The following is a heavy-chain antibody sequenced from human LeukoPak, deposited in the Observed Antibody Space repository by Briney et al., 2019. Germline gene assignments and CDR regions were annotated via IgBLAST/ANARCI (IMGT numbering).Heavy chain of an antibody. CDR3: ARSHYYDSSGYIDGINWFDP. J-gene: IGHJ5*02. V-gene: IGHV4-34*01. CDR2: INHSGST. D-gene: IGHD3-22*01. CDR1: GGSFSGYY. Sequence: SETLSLTCAVYGGSFSGYYWSWIRQPPGKGLEWIGEINHSGSTNYNPSLKSRVTISVDTSKNQFSLKLSSVTAADTAVYYCARSHYYDSSGYIDGINWFDPWGQGTLVTVSS.